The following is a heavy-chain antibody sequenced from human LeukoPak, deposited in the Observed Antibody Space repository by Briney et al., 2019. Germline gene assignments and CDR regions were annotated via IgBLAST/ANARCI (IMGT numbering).Heavy chain of an antibody. CDR2: VYISEST. CDR1: GGSISNYY. J-gene: IGHJ4*02. CDR3: ARKNFLTRLLGS. Sequence: PSEALSLTCTVSGGSISNYYWNWIRQPAGKGLEWIGRVYISESTNYNPSLTSRVTISLDKSKNQFPLNLSSVTAADTAVYYCARKNFLTRLLGSWGQGTLVTVSS. V-gene: IGHV4-4*07. D-gene: IGHD3/OR15-3a*01.